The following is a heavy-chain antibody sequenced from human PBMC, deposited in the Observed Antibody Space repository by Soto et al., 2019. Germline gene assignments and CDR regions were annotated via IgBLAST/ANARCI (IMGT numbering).Heavy chain of an antibody. D-gene: IGHD3-3*01. Sequence: PSETLSLTCTVSGGSISSYYWSWIRQPPGKGLEWIGYIYYSGSTNYNPSLKSRVTISVDTSKNQFSLKLSSVTAADTAVYYCARGVGYDFWSGYYVPTVNYYYMDVWGKGTTVTVSS. CDR3: ARGVGYDFWSGYYVPTVNYYYMDV. CDR2: IYYSGST. J-gene: IGHJ6*03. V-gene: IGHV4-59*01. CDR1: GGSISSYY.